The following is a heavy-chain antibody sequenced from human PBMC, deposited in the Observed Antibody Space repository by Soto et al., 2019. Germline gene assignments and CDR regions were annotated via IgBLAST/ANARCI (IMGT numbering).Heavy chain of an antibody. CDR2: ISYDGSNK. CDR3: AKDHHYDSSGYAHRNPTYYFDY. Sequence: QVQLVESGGGVVQPGRSLRLSCAASGFTFSSYGMHWVRQAPGKGLEWVAVISYDGSNKYYADSVKGRFTISRDNSKNTLYLQMNSQRAEDTAVYYCAKDHHYDSSGYAHRNPTYYFDYWGQGTLVTVSS. V-gene: IGHV3-30*18. J-gene: IGHJ4*02. CDR1: GFTFSSYG. D-gene: IGHD3-22*01.